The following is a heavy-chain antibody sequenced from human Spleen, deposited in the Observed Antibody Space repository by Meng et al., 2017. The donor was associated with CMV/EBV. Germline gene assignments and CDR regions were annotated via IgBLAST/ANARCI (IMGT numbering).Heavy chain of an antibody. V-gene: IGHV4-31*02. Sequence: CGGSISSGAYYWSWIRQHPAKGLEWIGFIYYGGNTYYKPSLKSRVTISLDTSKNQFSLKLSSVTAADTAVYYCARSPSSGSYPFFDYWGQGTLVTVSS. D-gene: IGHD1-26*01. CDR3: ARSPSSGSYPFFDY. J-gene: IGHJ4*02. CDR2: IYYGGNT. CDR1: GGSISSGAYY.